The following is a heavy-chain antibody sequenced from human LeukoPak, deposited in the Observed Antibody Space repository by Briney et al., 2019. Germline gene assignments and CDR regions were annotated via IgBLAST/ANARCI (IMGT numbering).Heavy chain of an antibody. Sequence: PGGSLRLSCAASGFTFSSYAMSWVRQAPGKGLEWVSAISGSGGSTYYADSVKGRFTISRDNSKNTLYLQMNSLRAEDTAVYYCAKAVWFGELFGPVDYWGQGTLVTVSS. J-gene: IGHJ4*02. CDR2: ISGSGGST. D-gene: IGHD3-10*01. CDR3: AKAVWFGELFGPVDY. V-gene: IGHV3-23*01. CDR1: GFTFSSYA.